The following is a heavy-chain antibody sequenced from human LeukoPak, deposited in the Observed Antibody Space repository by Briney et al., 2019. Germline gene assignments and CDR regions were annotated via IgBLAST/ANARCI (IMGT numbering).Heavy chain of an antibody. J-gene: IGHJ4*02. CDR1: GFTFIDAL. V-gene: IGHV3-15*01. Sequence: PGGSLRLSCAASGFTFIDALMSWVRQAPGKGLEWVGRIKSKAGGGTPDYAAPVKGRFTISRDDSQNTLYVQMDSLTTDDTAVYYCATIRDSSSWAFDHWGQGTLVTVSS. D-gene: IGHD6-13*01. CDR2: IKSKAGGGTP. CDR3: ATIRDSSSWAFDH.